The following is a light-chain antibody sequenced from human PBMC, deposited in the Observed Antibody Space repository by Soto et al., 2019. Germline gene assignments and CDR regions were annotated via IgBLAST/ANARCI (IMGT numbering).Light chain of an antibody. J-gene: IGLJ2*01. Sequence: QSALPQPASVSGSPGQSITISCTGTSSDVGGYNYVSWYQQHPGKDPKLMIYDVSNRPSGVSNRFSGSKSVNSAYQTISGLHAEDDADYYCSSYTSSSTVVFGGGTKVSVL. V-gene: IGLV2-14*01. CDR2: DVS. CDR1: SSDVGGYNY. CDR3: SSYTSSSTVV.